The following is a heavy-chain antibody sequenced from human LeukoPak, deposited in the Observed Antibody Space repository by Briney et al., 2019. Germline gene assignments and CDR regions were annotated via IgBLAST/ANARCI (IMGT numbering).Heavy chain of an antibody. D-gene: IGHD4-17*01. V-gene: IGHV3-49*03. Sequence: GGSLRLSCTASGFTFGDYAMSWFRQAPGKGLEWVGFIRSKAYGGTTEYAASVKGRFTISRDDSKSIAYLQMNSLKTEDTAVYYCTRGTYGDYLYYYYYMDVWGKGTTVTVSS. CDR3: TRGTYGDYLYYYYYMDV. J-gene: IGHJ6*03. CDR1: GFTFGDYA. CDR2: IRSKAYGGTT.